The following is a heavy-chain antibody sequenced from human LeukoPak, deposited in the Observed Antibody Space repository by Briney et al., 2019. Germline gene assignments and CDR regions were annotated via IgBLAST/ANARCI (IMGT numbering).Heavy chain of an antibody. D-gene: IGHD3-22*01. Sequence: SETLSLTCTVSGGSISSSSYYWGWIRQPPGKGLEWIGNIYYSGSTYKNPSLKSRVTISIDTFKNQFSLKLSSVTAADTAVYYCARRYYYDSSGYSDDAFDIWGQGTMVTVSS. CDR1: GGSISSSSYY. CDR3: ARRYYYDSSGYSDDAFDI. V-gene: IGHV4-39*01. J-gene: IGHJ3*02. CDR2: IYYSGST.